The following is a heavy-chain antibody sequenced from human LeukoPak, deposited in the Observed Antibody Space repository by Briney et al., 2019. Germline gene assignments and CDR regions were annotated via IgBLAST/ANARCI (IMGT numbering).Heavy chain of an antibody. J-gene: IGHJ6*03. CDR2: ISSSSSYI. CDR3: ARGPHDYSNPYYYYYYMDV. V-gene: IGHV3-21*01. Sequence: PGGSLRLSCAASGFTFSSYSMNWVRQAPGKGLEWVSSISSSSSYIYYADSVKGRFTISRDNAKNSLYLQMNSLRAEDTAVYYCARGPHDYSNPYYYYYYMDVWGKGTTVTVSS. D-gene: IGHD4-11*01. CDR1: GFTFSSYS.